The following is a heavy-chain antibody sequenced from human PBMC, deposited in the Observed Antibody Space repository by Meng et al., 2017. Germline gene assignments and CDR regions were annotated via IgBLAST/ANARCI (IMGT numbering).Heavy chain of an antibody. CDR3: ARLARSPEY. D-gene: IGHD1-14*01. V-gene: IGHV3-7*01. Sequence: GESLKISCAASGFSFSDYWMTWVRQAPGEGLEWVANIGPDGSEKNYVDSVTGRFTISRDNANKAVYLHMNSLTAEETAMYYCARLARSPEYWGQGKLVTVSS. CDR2: IGPDGSEK. J-gene: IGHJ4*02. CDR1: GFSFSDYW.